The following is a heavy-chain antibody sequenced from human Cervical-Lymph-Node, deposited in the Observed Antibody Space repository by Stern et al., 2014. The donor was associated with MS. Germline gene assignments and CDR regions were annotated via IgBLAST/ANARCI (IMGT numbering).Heavy chain of an antibody. J-gene: IGHJ3*02. V-gene: IGHV1-46*03. CDR2: INPSGGLQ. CDR1: AYPLTSFF. Sequence: VHLVESGAEVKKPGDSVQVSCKASAYPLTSFFMHWIRQAPGQGLAWMGVINPSGGLQTSEQRFPGRLTMTRDTSTSTVFMKLSSLTSEYTAVYYCASARNTAFDIWGQGTAVIVSS. CDR3: ASARNTAFDI.